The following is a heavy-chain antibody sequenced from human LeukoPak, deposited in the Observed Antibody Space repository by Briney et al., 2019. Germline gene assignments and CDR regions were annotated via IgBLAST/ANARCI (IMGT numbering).Heavy chain of an antibody. V-gene: IGHV4-59*08. D-gene: IGHD6-13*01. Sequence: SETLSLTCTVSGGSISSYYWSWIRQPPGKGLEWIGYIYYSGSTNYNPSLKSRVTISVDTSKNQFSLKLSSVTAADTAVYYCARSSSSWYLDYMDVWGKGTTVTVSS. CDR3: ARSSSSWYLDYMDV. CDR2: IYYSGST. CDR1: GGSISSYY. J-gene: IGHJ6*03.